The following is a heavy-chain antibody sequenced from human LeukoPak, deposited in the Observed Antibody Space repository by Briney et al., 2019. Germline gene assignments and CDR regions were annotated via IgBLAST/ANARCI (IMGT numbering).Heavy chain of an antibody. CDR1: GGSFSGYY. D-gene: IGHD6-13*01. V-gene: IGHV4-34*01. J-gene: IGHJ4*02. Sequence: SETLSLTCAVYGGSFSGYYWSWIRQPPGKGLEWIGEINHSGSTNYNPSLKSRVTMSVDTSKNQFSLKLSSVTAADTAVYYCASSLGSSWYFYYWGQGTLVTVSS. CDR2: INHSGST. CDR3: ASSLGSSWYFYY.